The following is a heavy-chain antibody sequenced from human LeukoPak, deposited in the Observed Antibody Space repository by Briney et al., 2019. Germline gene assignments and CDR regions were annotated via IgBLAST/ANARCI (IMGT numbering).Heavy chain of an antibody. Sequence: SETLSLTCSVSGGSLSPYYWSWIRQPPGGGLEWLGEINQSGSTNYNPSLNSRVTISLEKFKNQFSLEVTSVTAADTAIYYCATLGGLYYESHGYPDFDHWGQGTLVIVSS. CDR3: ATLGGLYYESHGYPDFDH. V-gene: IGHV4-34*01. D-gene: IGHD3-22*01. J-gene: IGHJ4*02. CDR2: INQSGST. CDR1: GGSLSPYY.